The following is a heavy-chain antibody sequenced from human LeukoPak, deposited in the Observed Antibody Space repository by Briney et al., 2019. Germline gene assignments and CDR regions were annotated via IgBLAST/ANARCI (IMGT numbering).Heavy chain of an antibody. D-gene: IGHD6-13*01. J-gene: IGHJ4*02. CDR1: GGTFSSYA. Sequence: SVKVSCKASGGTFSSYAISWVRQAPGQGLEWMRGIIPIFGTANYAQKFQGRVTITADESTSTAYMELSSLRSEDTAVYYCARAYRPSIAAAGPFDYWGQGTLVTVSS. CDR2: IIPIFGTA. CDR3: ARAYRPSIAAAGPFDY. V-gene: IGHV1-69*01.